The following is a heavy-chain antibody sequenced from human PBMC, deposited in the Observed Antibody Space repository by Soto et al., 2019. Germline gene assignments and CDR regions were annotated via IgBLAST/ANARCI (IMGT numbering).Heavy chain of an antibody. CDR3: QRDGGYLDPRDYGMDV. Sequence: GWSLRLSCAASGFTFSSYWMHWVRQAPGKGLAWVSRINSDGTSTYYADSVKGRFTISRDNAKNTVYLQMNSLRAEDTAVYYWQRDGGYLDPRDYGMDVWGQGNTVTVSS. V-gene: IGHV3-74*01. CDR1: GFTFSSYW. CDR2: INSDGTST. D-gene: IGHD3-22*01. J-gene: IGHJ6*02.